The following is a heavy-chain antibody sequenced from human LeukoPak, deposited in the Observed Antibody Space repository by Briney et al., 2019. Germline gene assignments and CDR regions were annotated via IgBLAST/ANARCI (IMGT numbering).Heavy chain of an antibody. V-gene: IGHV3-23*01. Sequence: PGGSLRLPCAASGFIFSSYVMIWVRQAPGKGLEWVSIIGTSGGDIHYPDSVKGRFSISRDNSKNTLSLQMNSLRVDDTAVYYCARGPNWGSGYWGQGTLVTVSS. J-gene: IGHJ4*02. CDR2: IGTSGGDI. D-gene: IGHD7-27*01. CDR1: GFIFSSYV. CDR3: ARGPNWGSGY.